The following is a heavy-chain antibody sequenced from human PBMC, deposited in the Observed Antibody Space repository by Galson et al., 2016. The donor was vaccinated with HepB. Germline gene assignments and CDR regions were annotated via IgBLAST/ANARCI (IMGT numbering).Heavy chain of an antibody. CDR2: INTSGGST. CDR3: ASGGGSSSWDPFFDY. CDR1: GYTLTSYY. J-gene: IGHJ4*03. V-gene: IGHV1-46*01. Sequence: SVKVSCKASGYTLTSYYIHWVRQAPGQGLEWMGMINTSGGSTSYAQEFQGRVTMTRDTSTSTVYMELSSLRSEDTAVYYCASGGGSSSWDPFFDYWGQGTMVTVSS. D-gene: IGHD6-13*01.